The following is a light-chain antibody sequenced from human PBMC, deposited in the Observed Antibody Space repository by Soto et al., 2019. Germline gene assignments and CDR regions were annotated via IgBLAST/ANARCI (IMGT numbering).Light chain of an antibody. V-gene: IGKV3-20*01. CDR2: GGS. CDR3: QHYCSSVFT. CDR1: QSISADY. Sequence: EIVLTQSPGTLSLSPGGRAALSCRASQSISADYLGWYQHKPGQAPRLLIYGGSSRATGIPDRFSGSGSGTDFTLTISRLAPEDVAVYYCQHYCSSVFTFGPGTKVDIK. J-gene: IGKJ3*01.